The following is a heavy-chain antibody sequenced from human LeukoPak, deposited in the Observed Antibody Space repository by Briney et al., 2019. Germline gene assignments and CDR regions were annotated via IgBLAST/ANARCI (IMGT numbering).Heavy chain of an antibody. J-gene: IGHJ4*02. D-gene: IGHD6-19*01. CDR1: GYTFTSYD. CDR2: ISPSGDYT. CDR3: ARDNSGWSVDY. V-gene: IGHV1-46*04. Sequence: ASVKVSCKASGYTFTSYDINWVRQAPGQGLERMGIISPSGDYTRYAQKLQGRVSMTLDTSTSSVYMQLNSLESEDTAMYYCARDNSGWSVDYWGQGTLVTVTS.